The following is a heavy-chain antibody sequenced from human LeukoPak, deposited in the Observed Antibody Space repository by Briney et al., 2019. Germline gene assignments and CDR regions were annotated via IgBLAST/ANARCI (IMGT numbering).Heavy chain of an antibody. J-gene: IGHJ4*02. Sequence: SQTLSLTCAISGDSVSSNSAAWNWIRQSPSRGLEWLGRTYYRSKWYNDYAVSVKSRITINPDTSKNQFSLQLNSVTPEDTAVYYCARDDYYYYDSSGYSKALDYWGQGTLVTVSS. CDR1: GDSVSSNSAA. CDR2: TYYRSKWYN. V-gene: IGHV6-1*01. CDR3: ARDDYYYYDSSGYSKALDY. D-gene: IGHD3-22*01.